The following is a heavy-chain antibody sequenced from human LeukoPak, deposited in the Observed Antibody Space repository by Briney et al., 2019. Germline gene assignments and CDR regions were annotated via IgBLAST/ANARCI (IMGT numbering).Heavy chain of an antibody. CDR3: ARSKDILTGYCFDY. CDR1: GVSISSYY. Sequence: NASETLSLTCTVSGVSISSYYWSWIRQPAGKGLEWIGRIYTSGNTNYNPSLKSRVTMSVDTSKNQFSLKLSSVTAADTAAYYCARSKDILTGYCFDYWGQGTLVTVSS. CDR2: IYTSGNT. D-gene: IGHD3-9*01. J-gene: IGHJ4*02. V-gene: IGHV4-4*07.